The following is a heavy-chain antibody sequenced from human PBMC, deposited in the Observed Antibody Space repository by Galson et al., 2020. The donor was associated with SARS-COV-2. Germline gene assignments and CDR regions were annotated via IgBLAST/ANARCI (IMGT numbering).Heavy chain of an antibody. CDR2: FNPEDGET. CDR3: ATSLIVGTITALDL. J-gene: IGHJ6*03. D-gene: IGHD5-12*01. Sequence: ASVKVSCKVSGYTLTELSIHWVRQVPGKGLEWMGGFNPEDGETIYAQKFQGRVTMTEDTSTDTVYMDLRSLRSEDTALYYCATSLIVGTITALDLWGKGTTVTVSS. V-gene: IGHV1-24*01. CDR1: GYTLTELS.